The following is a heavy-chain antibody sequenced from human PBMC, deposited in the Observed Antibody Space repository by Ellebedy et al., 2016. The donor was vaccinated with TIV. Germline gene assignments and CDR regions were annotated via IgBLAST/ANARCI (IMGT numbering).Heavy chain of an antibody. CDR2: VYSGGST. D-gene: IGHD6-19*01. V-gene: IGHV4-31*03. CDR3: ARGIEQWLTY. J-gene: IGHJ4*02. CDR1: GASISSGPYY. Sequence: SETLSLTXTVSGASISSGPYYWNRIRQHPGKGLEWIGYVYSGGSTYYSPSLKSRVTISLDTSKNQFSLKLTPVTAADTAVYYCARGIEQWLTYWGQGTLVTVSS.